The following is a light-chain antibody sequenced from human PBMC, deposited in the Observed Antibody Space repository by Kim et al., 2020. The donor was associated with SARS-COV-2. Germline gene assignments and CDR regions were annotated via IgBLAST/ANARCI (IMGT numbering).Light chain of an antibody. CDR3: QQRSNWPT. CDR2: ETS. CDR1: QGVSRS. Sequence: LSLSPGERATPACGASQGVSRSLAWYQQKPGQAPRLLIYETSNRATGIPARFSGSGSGTDFTLTISSLEPEDFAVYYCQQRSNWPTFGQGTKLEI. J-gene: IGKJ2*01. V-gene: IGKV3-11*01.